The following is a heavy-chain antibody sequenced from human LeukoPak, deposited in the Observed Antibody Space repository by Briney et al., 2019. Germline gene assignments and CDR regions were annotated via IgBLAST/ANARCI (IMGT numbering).Heavy chain of an antibody. CDR1: GYTFTSYD. CDR3: AITASGGNYYDSSGYFDY. J-gene: IGHJ4*02. D-gene: IGHD3-22*01. CDR2: MNPNSGNT. V-gene: IGHV1-8*01. Sequence: ASVKVTCKASGYTFTSYDINWVRQATGQGLEWVGWMNPNSGNTGYAQKFQGRVTMTRNTSISTTYMELSSLRSEDTAVYYCAITASGGNYYDSSGYFDYWGQGTLVTVSS.